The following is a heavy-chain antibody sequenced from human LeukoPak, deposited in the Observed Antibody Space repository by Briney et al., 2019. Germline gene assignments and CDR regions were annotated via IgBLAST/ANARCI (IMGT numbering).Heavy chain of an antibody. CDR2: INEDGSEK. Sequence: GGSLRLSCVASGFSFSTHWMNWFRQAPGEGLEWVANINEDGSEKNYVDSVKGRFTISRDNAENSLYVQMNSLGAEDTAVYYCATDRGSDWRKRFDYWGQGALVTVSS. CDR3: ATDRGSDWRKRFDY. D-gene: IGHD3-9*01. J-gene: IGHJ4*02. CDR1: GFSFSTHW. V-gene: IGHV3-7*01.